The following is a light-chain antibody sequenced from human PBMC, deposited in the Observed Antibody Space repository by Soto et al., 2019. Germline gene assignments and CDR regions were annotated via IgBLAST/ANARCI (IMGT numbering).Light chain of an antibody. CDR3: SSYARSNFFV. CDR1: STDVGGYNY. V-gene: IGLV2-8*01. CDR2: EVN. Sequence: QSALTQPPSASGSPGQSVTISCTGTSTDVGGYNYVSWYQQHPGKAPQLIIYEVNKRPSGVPDRFSGSKSGNTASLTVSGLQAEDEADYYCSSYARSNFFVFGTETKVTVL. J-gene: IGLJ1*01.